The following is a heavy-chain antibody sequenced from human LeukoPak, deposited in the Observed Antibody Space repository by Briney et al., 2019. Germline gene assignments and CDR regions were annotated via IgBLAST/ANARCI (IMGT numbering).Heavy chain of an antibody. CDR2: ISFDSTSR. CDR3: ARLVGRRLLWFGELLLGGFDY. J-gene: IGHJ4*02. CDR1: GFFFSDYV. Sequence: PGGSLRLSCAASGFFFSDYVMHWVRQAPGKGLEWVAVISFDSTSRYYADSVKGRFTISRDNSKNTLYLQMDSLRNEDTAMYYCARLVGRRLLWFGELLLGGFDYWGQGTLVTVSS. D-gene: IGHD3-10*01. V-gene: IGHV3-30*04.